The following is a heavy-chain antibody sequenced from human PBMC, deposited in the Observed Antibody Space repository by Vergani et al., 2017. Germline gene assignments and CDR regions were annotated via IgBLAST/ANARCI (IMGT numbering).Heavy chain of an antibody. CDR3: AIVTYYYDRSGYYLDY. CDR1: GYSLTELT. V-gene: IGHV1-24*01. J-gene: IGHJ4*02. CDR2: FDPVHGEV. D-gene: IGHD3-22*01. Sequence: QVQLVQSGSEVRKPGASVKVSCQVSGYSLTELTIHWVRQAPGKGLEWMGGFDPVHGEVTFAHHIQGRVTMTEGRSTDTAYMELGSLRPEDTALYSCAIVTYYYDRSGYYLDYWGQGTLVTVSS.